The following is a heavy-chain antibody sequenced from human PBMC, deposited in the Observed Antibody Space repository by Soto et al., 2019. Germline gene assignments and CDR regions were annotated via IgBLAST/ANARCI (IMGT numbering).Heavy chain of an antibody. CDR1: GGSISTSGYY. J-gene: IGHJ4*02. CDR3: ARVGGIIGDY. D-gene: IGHD3-10*01. Sequence: QVQLRESGPGLVKPSQTLSLTCTVSGGSISTSGYYWSWIRQHPGKGLDWIGYIYYSGSTYYNPSLKSRVTISVDTSKNQFSLKLSSVSAADTAMYYCARVGGIIGDYWGQGVLVTVSS. V-gene: IGHV4-31*03. CDR2: IYYSGST.